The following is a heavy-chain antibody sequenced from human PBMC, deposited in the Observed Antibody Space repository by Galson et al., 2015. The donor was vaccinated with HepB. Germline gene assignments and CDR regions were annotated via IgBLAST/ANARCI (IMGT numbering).Heavy chain of an antibody. CDR1: GFTFSSHF. V-gene: IGHV3-21*01. CDR2: MSATSRNI. D-gene: IGHD4-23*01. J-gene: IGHJ6*02. Sequence: LRLSCAGSGFTFSSHFMTWVRPAPGKGRGWIAYMSATSRNIYYADSVKGRFSISRDNGKNSLYLEMNSLRAEDTAVYYCARVYYGGEAGEDYGMDVWGPGATVTVSS. CDR3: ARVYYGGEAGEDYGMDV.